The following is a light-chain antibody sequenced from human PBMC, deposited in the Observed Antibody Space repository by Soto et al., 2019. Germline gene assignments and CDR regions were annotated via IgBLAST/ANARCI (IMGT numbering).Light chain of an antibody. J-gene: IGKJ4*01. CDR3: HQYDISPLT. V-gene: IGKV3-20*01. CDR2: GAS. CDR1: QSVSSSY. Sequence: EIVLTQSPGTLSLSPGERATLSCRASQSVSSSYLAWYQQKPGQAPRLLIYGASSRATGIPDRFSGSGSGTDFTLTISRLDPEDFAVYYCHQYDISPLTFGGGTKVEIK.